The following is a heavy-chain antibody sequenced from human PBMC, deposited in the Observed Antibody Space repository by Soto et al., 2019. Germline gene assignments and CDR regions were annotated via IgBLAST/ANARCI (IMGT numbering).Heavy chain of an antibody. J-gene: IGHJ3*02. V-gene: IGHV3-33*01. Sequence: GGSLRLSCAASGFTFSSYGMHWVRQAPGKGLEWVAVIWYDGSNKYYADSVKGRFTISRDNSKNTLYLQMNSLRAEDTAVYYCASLLLWFGGDAFDIWGQGTMVTVSS. D-gene: IGHD3-10*01. CDR3: ASLLLWFGGDAFDI. CDR2: IWYDGSNK. CDR1: GFTFSSYG.